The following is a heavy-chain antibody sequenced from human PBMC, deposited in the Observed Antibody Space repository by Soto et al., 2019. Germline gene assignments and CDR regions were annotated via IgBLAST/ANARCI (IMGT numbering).Heavy chain of an antibody. J-gene: IGHJ4*02. CDR2: ISGSSGST. CDR3: ANFAYYYDSSGYYYGY. CDR1: GFTFSSYA. Sequence: PRLSCAASGFTFSSYAMSWVRQAPGKGLEWVSAISGSSGSTYYADSVKGRFTISRGNSKNTLYLQMNSLRAEDTAVYYCANFAYYYDSSGYYYGYWGQGTLVTVSS. V-gene: IGHV3-23*01. D-gene: IGHD3-22*01.